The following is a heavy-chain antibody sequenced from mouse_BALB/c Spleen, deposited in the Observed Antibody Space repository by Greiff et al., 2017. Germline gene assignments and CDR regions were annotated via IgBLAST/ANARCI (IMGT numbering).Heavy chain of an antibody. CDR2: IYPGDGDT. J-gene: IGHJ1*01. Sequence: VQLQQSGAELARPGASVKLSCKASGYTFTSYWMQWVKQRPGQGLEWIGAIYPGDGDTRYTQKFKGKATLTADKSSSTAYMQLSSLASEDSAVYYCARGTVVATRYFDVWGAGTTVTVSS. CDR1: GYTFTSYW. V-gene: IGHV1-87*01. CDR3: ARGTVVATRYFDV. D-gene: IGHD1-1*01.